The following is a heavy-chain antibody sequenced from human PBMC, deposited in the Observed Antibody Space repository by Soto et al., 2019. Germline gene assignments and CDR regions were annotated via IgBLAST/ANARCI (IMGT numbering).Heavy chain of an antibody. CDR2: IYWDDDK. D-gene: IGHD3-3*01. CDR1: GFSLTTSGVG. V-gene: IGHV2-5*02. CDR3: AHRVLRTVFGLVTTTAIYFDF. J-gene: IGHJ4*02. Sequence: QITLNESGPTVVRPTETLTLTCRFSGFSLTTSGVGVGWIRQSPGKAPAWLALIYWDDDKRYSASLQSRLTITNDTSKNQVVLTVSDLDPTDTATYYCAHRVLRTVFGLVTTTAIYFDFWGQGTPVAVSS.